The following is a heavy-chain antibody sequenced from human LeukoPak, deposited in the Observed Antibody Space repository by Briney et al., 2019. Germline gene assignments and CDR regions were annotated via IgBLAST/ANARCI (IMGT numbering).Heavy chain of an antibody. CDR3: ARGHPGGDRFLTPCDY. Sequence: GGSLRLSCAASGFTFSDYYMSWIRQAPGKGLEWVSYISSSGSTIYYADSVKGRFTISRDNAKNSLYLQMNSLRAEDTVVYYCARGHPGGDRFLTPCDYWGQGTLVTVSS. V-gene: IGHV3-11*01. CDR2: ISSSGSTI. J-gene: IGHJ4*02. D-gene: IGHD2-21*02. CDR1: GFTFSDYY.